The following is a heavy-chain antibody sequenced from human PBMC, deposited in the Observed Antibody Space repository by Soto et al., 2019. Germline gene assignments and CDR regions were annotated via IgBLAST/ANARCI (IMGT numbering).Heavy chain of an antibody. D-gene: IGHD2-15*01. CDR1: AFTFSNYA. V-gene: IGHV3-23*01. Sequence: EVQLLESGGGLVLPGGSLRLSCAASAFTFSNYAMSWVRQAPGKGLEWVSGIRGSGASTYYGDSVKGRFTISRDNSKNTLYLQMNRLRAEDTAVYYCAKAGYCSGGSCYSVSYYFDYWGQGTLVTVSS. J-gene: IGHJ4*02. CDR3: AKAGYCSGGSCYSVSYYFDY. CDR2: IRGSGAST.